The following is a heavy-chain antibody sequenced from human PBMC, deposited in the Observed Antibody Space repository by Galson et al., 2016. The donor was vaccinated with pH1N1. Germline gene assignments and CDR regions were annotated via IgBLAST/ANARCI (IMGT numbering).Heavy chain of an antibody. V-gene: IGHV1-2*02. CDR3: ARVSSSIPFDP. Sequence: SVKVSCKASGYTFTGYYIHWVRQAPGQGLEWMGWINPDSGSTTYAQNLLGRVTMTRDMSISTAFMEVNSLKSDDTAVYYCARVSSSIPFDPWGQGTLVTVSS. CDR2: INPDSGST. J-gene: IGHJ5*02. D-gene: IGHD6-13*01. CDR1: GYTFTGYY.